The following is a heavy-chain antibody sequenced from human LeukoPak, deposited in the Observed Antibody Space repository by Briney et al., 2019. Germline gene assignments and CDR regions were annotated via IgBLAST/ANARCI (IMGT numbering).Heavy chain of an antibody. Sequence: GGSLRLSCSASGFTFSIFSINWVRQSPGKGLEWVSYTSGSRGTTYYADSVKGRFTMARDNAKNSLYLQMNSLRAEDTAVYYCARLTGSDSGWHFDYWGQGALVTVSS. CDR1: GFTFSIFS. J-gene: IGHJ4*02. CDR3: ARLTGSDSGWHFDY. D-gene: IGHD5-12*01. V-gene: IGHV3-48*04. CDR2: TSGSRGTT.